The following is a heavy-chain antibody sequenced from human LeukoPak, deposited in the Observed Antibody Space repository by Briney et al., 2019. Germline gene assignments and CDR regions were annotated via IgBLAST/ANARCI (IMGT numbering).Heavy chain of an antibody. J-gene: IGHJ4*02. CDR3: VKDLSDRDVDY. CDR1: GFIFSWYG. CDR2: ISKNGGNT. Sequence: PGGSLRLSCLGSGFIFSWYGMNWVRQAPGRGLEYVSAISKNGGNTYYVDSVKGRFTISRDNSKNTLYLQMNSLRVEDTAVYFCVKDLSDRDVDYWGQGTLVTVSS. D-gene: IGHD2-21*02. V-gene: IGHV3-64D*06.